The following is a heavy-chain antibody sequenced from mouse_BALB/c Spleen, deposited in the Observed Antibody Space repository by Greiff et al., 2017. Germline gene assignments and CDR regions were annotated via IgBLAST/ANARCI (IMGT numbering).Heavy chain of an antibody. Sequence: QVQLKESGAELVKPGASVKMSCKAFGYTFTTYPIEWMKQNHGKSLEWIGNFHPYNDDTKYNEKFKGKAKLTVEKSSSTVYLELSRLTSDDSAVYYCARREYGNYEAWFAYWGQGTLVTVSA. D-gene: IGHD2-10*02. V-gene: IGHV1-47*01. CDR3: ARREYGNYEAWFAY. J-gene: IGHJ3*01. CDR2: FHPYNDDT. CDR1: GYTFTTYP.